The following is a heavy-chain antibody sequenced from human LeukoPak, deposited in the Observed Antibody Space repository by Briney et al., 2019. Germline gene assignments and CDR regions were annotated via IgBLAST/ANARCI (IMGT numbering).Heavy chain of an antibody. J-gene: IGHJ4*02. CDR2: FDPEDGET. V-gene: IGHV1-24*01. D-gene: IGHD3-22*01. CDR3: ATELLDSSGYDYYFDY. Sequence: ASVKVSCKVSGYTLTELSMHWVRQAPGKGLEWMGGFDPEDGETIYAQKFQGRVTMTEDTSTGTAYMELSSLRSEDTAVYYCATELLDSSGYDYYFDYWGQGTLVTVSS. CDR1: GYTLTELS.